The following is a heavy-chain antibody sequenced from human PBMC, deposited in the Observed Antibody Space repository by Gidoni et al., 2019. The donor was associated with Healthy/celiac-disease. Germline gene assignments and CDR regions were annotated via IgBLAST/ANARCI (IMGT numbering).Heavy chain of an antibody. CDR2: INHSGSN. D-gene: IGHD6-13*01. Sequence: QVQLQQWVSGLLKPSETLSLTCAFYGGSFSGYYWSWICQPPGKGLEWIGEINHSGSNNYNQSLKSRVTISVDTSKNQFSLKLSSVTAADTAVYYCASRIAAAGRGELDYWGQGTLVTVSS. CDR1: GGSFSGYY. J-gene: IGHJ4*02. CDR3: ASRIAAAGRGELDY. V-gene: IGHV4-34*01.